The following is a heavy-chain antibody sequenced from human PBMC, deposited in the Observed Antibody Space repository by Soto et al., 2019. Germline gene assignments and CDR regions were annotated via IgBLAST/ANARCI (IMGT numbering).Heavy chain of an antibody. D-gene: IGHD5-12*01. CDR3: AKDGGADGYFGNWLDP. CDR1: GGTFSNYA. J-gene: IGHJ5*02. CDR2: IIPIFGTT. V-gene: IGHV1-69*15. Sequence: QVQLVQSGAEVKKPGSSVKVSCKASGGTFSNYAITWVRQAPGQGLEWVARIIPIFGTTNVAQKFQGRVTITADESTTKGYMELSGLKSDDTAVYYWAKDGGADGYFGNWLDPWGQGTLVTVSS.